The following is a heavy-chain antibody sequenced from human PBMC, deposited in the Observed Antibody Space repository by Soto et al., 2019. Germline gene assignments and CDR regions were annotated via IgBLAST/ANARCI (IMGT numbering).Heavy chain of an antibody. CDR3: AKGKSTGDIDWFDP. V-gene: IGHV3-23*01. J-gene: IGHJ5*02. CDR2: LIGGHYGT. D-gene: IGHD3-10*01. CDR1: GFTFNNYA. Sequence: PGGSLRLSCTASGFTFNNYAMSWVRQAPGKGLEWVSTLIGGHYGTAYSYSVKGRFTVSRDNSKNCLYLQMNSLGVEDTAMYFCAKGKSTGDIDWFDPWGQGSLVTVSS.